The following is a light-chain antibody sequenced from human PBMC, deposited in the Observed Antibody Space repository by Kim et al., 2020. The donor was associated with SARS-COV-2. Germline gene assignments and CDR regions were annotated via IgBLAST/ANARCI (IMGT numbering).Light chain of an antibody. CDR3: QQYNRWPLT. J-gene: IGKJ4*01. CDR1: QSITSD. Sequence: EIVMTQSAATVSVSPGERATLSCRASQSITSDLAWYQHKPGQAPRLLMYDTSTRATGIPARFSGSGSGTEFTLTISSLQSEDFAVYYCQQYNRWPLTFGGGTKVEIK. V-gene: IGKV3-15*01. CDR2: DTS.